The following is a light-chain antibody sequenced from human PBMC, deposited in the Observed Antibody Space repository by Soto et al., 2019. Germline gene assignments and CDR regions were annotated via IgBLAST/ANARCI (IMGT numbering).Light chain of an antibody. V-gene: IGKV3-20*01. CDR2: GAS. J-gene: IGKJ1*01. CDR3: QQYGSSPLT. CDR1: PSVISNY. Sequence: LEQAPGTPSLPMRERATLSGRASPSVISNYLAWYQQKPGQAPRLLIYGASTRATGIPDRFSGGGSGTDFTLTISRLEPEDFAVYYCQQYGSSPLTFGQGSNVDIK.